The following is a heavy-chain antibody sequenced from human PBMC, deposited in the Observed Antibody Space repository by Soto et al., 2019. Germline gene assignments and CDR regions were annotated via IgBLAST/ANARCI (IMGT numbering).Heavy chain of an antibody. V-gene: IGHV4-30-2*01. Sequence: QLQLQESGSGLVKPSQTLSLTCAVSGGSISSGGYSWSWIRQPPGKGLEWIGYIYHSGTTYYNPSLKSRVTILVDRSKNQFSLKLSSVTAADTAVYYCAAEWRDCSGGSCYPRWFDPWGQGMLVTVSS. CDR1: GGSISSGGYS. CDR2: IYHSGTT. D-gene: IGHD2-15*01. J-gene: IGHJ5*02. CDR3: AAEWRDCSGGSCYPRWFDP.